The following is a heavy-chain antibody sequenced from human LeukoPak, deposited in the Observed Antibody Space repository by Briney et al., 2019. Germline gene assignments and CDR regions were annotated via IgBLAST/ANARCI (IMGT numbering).Heavy chain of an antibody. V-gene: IGHV3-53*01. CDR1: GFTVSSNY. CDR2: IYSGGST. D-gene: IGHD5-18*01. CDR3: ARGNSYGYPLGY. Sequence: GGSLRLSCAASGFTVSSNYMSWVRQAPGKGLEWVSVIYSGGSTYYADYVKGRFTISRDNSKNTLYLQMNSLRAEDTAVYYCARGNSYGYPLGYWGQGTLVTVSS. J-gene: IGHJ4*02.